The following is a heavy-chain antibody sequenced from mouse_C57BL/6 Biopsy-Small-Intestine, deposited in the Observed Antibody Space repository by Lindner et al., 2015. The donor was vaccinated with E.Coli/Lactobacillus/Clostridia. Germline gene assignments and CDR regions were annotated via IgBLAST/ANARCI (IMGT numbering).Heavy chain of an antibody. Sequence: VQLQESGAELVRPGASVTLSCKASGYTFTDYEMHWVKQTPVHGLEWIGSSDPETGGSAYSQNFKGKAILTADKSSSTAYMELRSLTSEDSAVYYCTGYGNYWYFDVWGTGTTVTVSS. CDR1: GYTFTDYE. CDR2: SDPETGGS. D-gene: IGHD2-10*02. CDR3: TGYGNYWYFDV. V-gene: IGHV1-15*01. J-gene: IGHJ1*03.